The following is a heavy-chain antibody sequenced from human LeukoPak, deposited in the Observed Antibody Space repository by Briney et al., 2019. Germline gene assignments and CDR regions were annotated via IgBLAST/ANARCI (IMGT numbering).Heavy chain of an antibody. J-gene: IGHJ4*02. CDR1: GYTFTGYY. V-gene: IGHV1-2*02. CDR2: INPNSGGT. CDR3: ARDPTTVGDMYYFDY. D-gene: IGHD4-23*01. Sequence: ASVKVSCKASGYTFTGYYMHWVRQAPGQGLEWMGWINPNSGGTNYAQKFQGRVTMTRDTSISTAYMELSRLRSDDTAVYYCARDPTTVGDMYYFDYWGQGTLVTVSS.